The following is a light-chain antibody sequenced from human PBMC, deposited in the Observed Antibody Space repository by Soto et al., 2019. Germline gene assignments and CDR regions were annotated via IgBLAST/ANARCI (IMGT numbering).Light chain of an antibody. CDR1: SSDVGGYEF. V-gene: IGLV2-14*01. CDR3: SSYTNSGTYV. J-gene: IGLJ1*01. Sequence: QSALTQPASVSGSPGQSITISCTGTSSDVGGYEFVSWYQQHPDNAPKLIIYDVSDRPSGESSRFSGSKSANTASLTISGLQAEDEADYYCSSYTNSGTYVFGTGTKVTV. CDR2: DVS.